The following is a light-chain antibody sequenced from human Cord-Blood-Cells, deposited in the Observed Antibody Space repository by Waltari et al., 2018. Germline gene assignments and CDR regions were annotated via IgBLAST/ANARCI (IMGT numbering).Light chain of an antibody. CDR1: QDISNY. CDR2: DAS. CDR3: QQYDNLIFT. V-gene: IGKV1-33*01. Sequence: DIQMPQSPSSLYASVGDRVTITCQASQDISNYLNWYQQKPGKAPKLLIYDASNLETGVPSRFSGSGSGTDFTFTISSLQPEDIATYYCQQYDNLIFTFGPGTKVDIK. J-gene: IGKJ3*01.